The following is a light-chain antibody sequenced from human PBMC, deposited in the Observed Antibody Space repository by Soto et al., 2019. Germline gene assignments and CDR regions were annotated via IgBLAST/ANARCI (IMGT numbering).Light chain of an antibody. CDR2: GAS. Sequence: DIVLTQSPGTLSLSPGERATLSCRASQSVSSNYLAWYQQRPGQAPRLLIYGASSRATGIADRFSGSGSGTDFTLTISSLQSEDFALCYCQQYSQWPLYTFGQGTKVDIK. J-gene: IGKJ2*01. CDR1: QSVSSNY. V-gene: IGKV3-20*01. CDR3: QQYSQWPLYT.